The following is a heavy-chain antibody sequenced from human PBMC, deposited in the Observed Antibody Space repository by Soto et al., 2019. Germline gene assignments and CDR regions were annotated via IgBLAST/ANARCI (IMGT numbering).Heavy chain of an antibody. Sequence: GGSLRLSCAASGFTVSTKYMSWVRQAQGKGLEWVSVIYSGGSTFYADSVRGRFTISRDNSKNTVNLQMNSLRAEDTAVYYCARDPWAADYWGQGTLVTSPQ. D-gene: IGHD6-25*01. CDR3: ARDPWAADY. V-gene: IGHV3-66*01. CDR1: GFTVSTKY. CDR2: IYSGGST. J-gene: IGHJ4*02.